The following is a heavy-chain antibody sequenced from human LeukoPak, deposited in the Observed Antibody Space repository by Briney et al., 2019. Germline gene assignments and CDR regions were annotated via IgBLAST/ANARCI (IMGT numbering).Heavy chain of an antibody. CDR3: ARHSSSWGSYFDY. D-gene: IGHD6-13*01. J-gene: IGHJ4*02. CDR1: GGSISSYY. Sequence: PSETLYLTCNVSGGSISSYYWSWIRQPPGKGLEWIGYIYYSGSTNYNPSLKSRVTISVDTSKNQFSLKLSSVTAADTAVYYCARHSSSWGSYFDYWGQGTLVTVSS. V-gene: IGHV4-59*08. CDR2: IYYSGST.